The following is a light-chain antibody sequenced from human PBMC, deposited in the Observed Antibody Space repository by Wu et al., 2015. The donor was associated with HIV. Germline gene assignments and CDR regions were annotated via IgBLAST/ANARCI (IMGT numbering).Light chain of an antibody. CDR1: QXVSSRY. J-gene: IGKJ1*01. CDR3: QQYGSSLTWT. CDR2: GAS. V-gene: IGKV3-20*01. Sequence: TLXCRASQXVSSRYLAWYQXKPGQAPRLLISGASTRASGIPDRFSGSGSGTEFTLTISRLEPEDFAVYYCQQYGSSLTWTFGQGTKVEI.